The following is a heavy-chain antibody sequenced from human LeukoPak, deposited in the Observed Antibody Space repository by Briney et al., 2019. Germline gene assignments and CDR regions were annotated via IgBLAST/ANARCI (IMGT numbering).Heavy chain of an antibody. CDR1: GYTFTSYG. Sequence: ASVKVSCKASGYTFTSYGISWVRQAPGQGLEWVGWISAYNGNTNYAQKLQGRVTMTTDTSTSTAYMELRSLRSDDTAVYYCAREPNTYYDFWSGYATNWFDPWGQGTLVTVSS. CDR2: ISAYNGNT. CDR3: AREPNTYYDFWSGYATNWFDP. V-gene: IGHV1-18*01. J-gene: IGHJ5*02. D-gene: IGHD3-3*01.